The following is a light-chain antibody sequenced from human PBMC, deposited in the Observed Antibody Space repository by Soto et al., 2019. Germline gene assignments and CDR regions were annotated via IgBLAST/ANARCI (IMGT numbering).Light chain of an antibody. CDR3: QQYNSWPWT. V-gene: IGKV3-15*01. CDR1: RSVSTN. Sequence: EMVMTQSPATLSVSPGEGATLSCRASRSVSTNLAWYQQTPGQAPRLLIYGASTRATGLPPRFSASGSGTEFTLTISSLQSEDFAVYYCQQYNSWPWTFGQGTKVDIK. J-gene: IGKJ1*01. CDR2: GAS.